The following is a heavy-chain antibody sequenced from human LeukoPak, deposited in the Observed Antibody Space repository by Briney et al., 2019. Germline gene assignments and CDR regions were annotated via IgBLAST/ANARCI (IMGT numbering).Heavy chain of an antibody. D-gene: IGHD3-10*01. J-gene: IGHJ5*02. V-gene: IGHV4-4*07. CDR3: ARDGVRWFGELFQPPRQYNWFDP. CDR2: IYTSGST. Sequence: SETLSLTCTVSGGSISSYYWSWIRQPAGKGLEWTGRIYTSGSTNYNPSLKSRVTMSVDTSKNQFSLKLSSVTAADTAVYYCARDGVRWFGELFQPPRQYNWFDPWGQGTLVTVSS. CDR1: GGSISSYY.